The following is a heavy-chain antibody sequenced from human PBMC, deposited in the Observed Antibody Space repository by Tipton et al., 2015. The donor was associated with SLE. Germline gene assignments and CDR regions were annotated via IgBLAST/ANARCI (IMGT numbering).Heavy chain of an antibody. V-gene: IGHV4-61*09. J-gene: IGHJ2*01. CDR1: GGSISSGSYY. D-gene: IGHD3-10*01. Sequence: TLSLTCTVSGGSISSGSYYWSWIRQPAGKGLEWIGHIYTSGSTNYNPSLKSRVTISVDTSKNQFSLKLSSVTAADTAVYYCASGAGDWYFDLWGRGTLVTVFS. CDR3: ASGAGDWYFDL. CDR2: IYTSGST.